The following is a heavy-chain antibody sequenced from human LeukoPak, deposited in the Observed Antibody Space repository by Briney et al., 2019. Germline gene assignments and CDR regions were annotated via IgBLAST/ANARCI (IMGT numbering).Heavy chain of an antibody. J-gene: IGHJ4*02. CDR1: GFTFSNAW. CDR3: TTGLDSSGYYPFTY. CDR2: IKSKTGGGTT. Sequence: GGSPRLSWAASGFTFSNAWMSWVRQAPGKGLEGAGRIKSKTGGGTTDYAAHVKGRFTISRDDSKNTLYLQMNSRKTEDTAVYYCTTGLDSSGYYPFTYWGQGTLVTVSS. V-gene: IGHV3-15*01. D-gene: IGHD3-22*01.